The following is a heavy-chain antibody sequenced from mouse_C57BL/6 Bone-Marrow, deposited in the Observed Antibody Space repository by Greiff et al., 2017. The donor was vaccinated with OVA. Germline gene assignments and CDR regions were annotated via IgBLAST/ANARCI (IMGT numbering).Heavy chain of an antibody. CDR1: GFSLTSYA. J-gene: IGHJ4*01. D-gene: IGHD2-5*01. CDR3: ARTAYYSNYPYAMDY. V-gene: IGHV2-9-1*01. Sequence: VQLVESGPGLVAPSQSLSITCTVSGFSLTSYAISWVSQPPGKGLEWLGVIWTGGGTNYNSALKSRLSISKDNSKSQVFLKMNSLQTDDTARYYCARTAYYSNYPYAMDYWGQGTSVTVSS. CDR2: IWTGGGT.